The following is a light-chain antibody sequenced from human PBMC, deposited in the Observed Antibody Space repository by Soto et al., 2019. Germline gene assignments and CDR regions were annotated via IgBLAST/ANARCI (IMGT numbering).Light chain of an antibody. CDR1: SSDVGGYNY. Sequence: QSVLTQPPSASGSPGQSVTISCTGTSSDVGGYNYVSWYQQHPGKAPKRMIFEVSNRPSGISNRFSGSKSGNTASLTISGLQAEDEADYYCSSYASSGTRVFGGGTKLTVL. J-gene: IGLJ2*01. CDR3: SSYASSGTRV. CDR2: EVS. V-gene: IGLV2-14*01.